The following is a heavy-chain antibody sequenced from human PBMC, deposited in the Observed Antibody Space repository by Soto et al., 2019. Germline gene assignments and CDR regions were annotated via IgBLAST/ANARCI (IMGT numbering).Heavy chain of an antibody. Sequence: GGSLRLSCAASGFTFSNAWINWVRQAPGKGLEWVGRIKSKTDGGTTDFAAPVKGRFAISRDDSKDMVYLQMNSLKTEDTGIYYCITDSCNGKKVDRFAYWSHGTLVPVSS. CDR3: ITDSCNGKKVDRFAY. CDR1: GFTFSNAW. J-gene: IGHJ4*01. V-gene: IGHV3-15*07. D-gene: IGHD2-2*01. CDR2: IKSKTDGGTT.